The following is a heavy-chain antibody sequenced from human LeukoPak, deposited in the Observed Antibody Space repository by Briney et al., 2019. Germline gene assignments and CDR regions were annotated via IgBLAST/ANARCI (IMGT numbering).Heavy chain of an antibody. CDR3: AKAEGYDILTGLDY. CDR1: GFTFGSYA. V-gene: IGHV3-23*01. J-gene: IGHJ4*02. CDR2: IGASGGST. D-gene: IGHD3-9*01. Sequence: LSGGSLRLSCAPSGFTFGSYAMSWDRQAPGKGLEWVSGIGASGGSTYYADSVKGRFTISRDNSKNTLYLQMNSLRTEDTAVYYCAKAEGYDILTGLDYWGQGTLVTVSS.